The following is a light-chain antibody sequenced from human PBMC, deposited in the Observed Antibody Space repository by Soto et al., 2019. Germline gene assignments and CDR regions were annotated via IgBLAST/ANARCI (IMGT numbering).Light chain of an antibody. CDR3: QQYDKWPGT. J-gene: IGKJ1*01. Sequence: DIVMTQSLATLSVSPGDRATLSCRASETIDNNLAWYQQKPGQSPTLLIYDASTRTSGLPARFSGSGSGAAFNLTISSLQSEDFAVYYCQQYDKWPGTFGQGTKVDIK. CDR2: DAS. CDR1: ETIDNN. V-gene: IGKV3-15*01.